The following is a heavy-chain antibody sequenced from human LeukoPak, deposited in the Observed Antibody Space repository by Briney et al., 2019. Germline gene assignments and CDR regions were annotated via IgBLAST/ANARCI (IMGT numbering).Heavy chain of an antibody. J-gene: IGHJ5*02. CDR2: IYYSGST. V-gene: IGHV4-59*01. Sequence: SETLSVTCTVSGASITSYYWSWIRQPPGKGLEWIGYIYYSGSTNYNPSLKSRVTISVDTSKNQFSLKLSSVTAADTAVYYCARVEGDNWFDPWGQGTLVTVSS. D-gene: IGHD2-21*01. CDR3: ARVEGDNWFDP. CDR1: GASITSYY.